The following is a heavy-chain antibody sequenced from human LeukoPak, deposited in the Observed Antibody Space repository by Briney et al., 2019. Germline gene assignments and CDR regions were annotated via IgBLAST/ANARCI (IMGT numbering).Heavy chain of an antibody. D-gene: IGHD1-26*01. J-gene: IGHJ5*02. CDR3: ARQEAGRYNWFDP. CDR2: ISAYNGNT. CDR1: GYTFTSYG. V-gene: IGHV1-18*01. Sequence: GASVXXSCKASGYTFTSYGISWVRQAPGQGLXXXGWISAYNGNTNYAQKLQGRVTMTTDTSTSTAYMELRSLRSDDTAVYYCARQEAGRYNWFDPWGQGTLVTVSS.